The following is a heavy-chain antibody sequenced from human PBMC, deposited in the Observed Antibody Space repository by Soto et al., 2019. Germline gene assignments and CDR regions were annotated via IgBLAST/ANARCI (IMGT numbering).Heavy chain of an antibody. J-gene: IGHJ4*02. Sequence: GGSLRLSCAASGFTFSSYGMHWVRQAPGKGLEWVAVISYDGSNKYYADSVKGRFTISRDNSKNTLYLQMNSLRTEDTAVYYCASTLVPSSPRPYWGQGTLVTVSS. V-gene: IGHV3-30*03. D-gene: IGHD2-2*01. CDR3: ASTLVPSSPRPY. CDR1: GFTFSSYG. CDR2: ISYDGSNK.